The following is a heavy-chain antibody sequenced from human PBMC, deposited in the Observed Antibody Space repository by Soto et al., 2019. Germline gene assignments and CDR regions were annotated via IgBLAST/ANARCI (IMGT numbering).Heavy chain of an antibody. V-gene: IGHV4-39*01. CDR1: GGSISSSSYY. J-gene: IGHJ4*02. CDR3: ARRSVAAYFDY. Sequence: SETLSLTCTVSGGSISSSSYYWGWIRQPPGKGLEWIGSIYYSGSTYYNQSLKSRVTISVDTSKDQFSLKLSSVTAADTAVYYCARRSVAAYFDYWGQGTLVTVSS. D-gene: IGHD6-19*01. CDR2: IYYSGST.